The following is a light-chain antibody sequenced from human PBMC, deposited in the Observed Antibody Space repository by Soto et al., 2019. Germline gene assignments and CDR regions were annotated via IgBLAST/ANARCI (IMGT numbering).Light chain of an antibody. CDR2: GAS. CDR1: QSVTSSY. V-gene: IGKV3-20*01. J-gene: IGKJ1*01. CDR3: QQYVRSPWT. Sequence: EIVVTQSPGTLSLSPGERATLSCRASQSVTSSYLAWYQQKPGQAPRLLIYGASTRATGIPDRFSGSGSGTDFILTIRRLEPEDFAVYYCQQYVRSPWTFGQGTKVEIK.